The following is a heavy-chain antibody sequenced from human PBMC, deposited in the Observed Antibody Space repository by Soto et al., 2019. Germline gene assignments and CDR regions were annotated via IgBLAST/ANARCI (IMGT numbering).Heavy chain of an antibody. CDR2: IGTAGDT. D-gene: IGHD4-17*01. CDR3: ARAGPYGGYGMDV. V-gene: IGHV3-13*01. CDR1: GFTFSSYD. J-gene: IGHJ6*02. Sequence: PGGSLRLSCAASGFTFSSYDMHWVRQATGKGLEWVSAIGTAGDTYYPGSVKGRFTISRENAKNSLYPQMNSLRAGDTAVYYCARAGPYGGYGMDVWGQGTTVTVSS.